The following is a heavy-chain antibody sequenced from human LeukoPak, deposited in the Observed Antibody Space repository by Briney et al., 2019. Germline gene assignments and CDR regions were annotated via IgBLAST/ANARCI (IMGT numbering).Heavy chain of an antibody. Sequence: PGRSLRLSCAASGFTFDDYAMHWVRQAPGKGLEWVSGISWNSGSIVYADSVKGRFTISRDNAKNSLYLQMNSLRAEDTALYYCAKGPLYDSSGYFRAGVAFDIWGQGTVVTVSS. CDR1: GFTFDDYA. CDR3: AKGPLYDSSGYFRAGVAFDI. J-gene: IGHJ3*02. CDR2: ISWNSGSI. D-gene: IGHD3-22*01. V-gene: IGHV3-9*01.